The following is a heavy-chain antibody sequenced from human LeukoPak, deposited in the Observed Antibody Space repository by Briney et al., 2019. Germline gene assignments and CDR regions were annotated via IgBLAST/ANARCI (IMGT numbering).Heavy chain of an antibody. CDR3: ARDLDGYGDYEGTY. CDR1: GFTFSSYW. J-gene: IGHJ4*02. D-gene: IGHD4-17*01. Sequence: PGGSLRLSCAASGFTFSSYWMSWVRQAPGKGLEWVANIKQDGSEKYCVDSVKGRFTISRDNAKNSLYLQMNSLRAEDTAVYYCARDLDGYGDYEGTYWGQGTLVTVSS. V-gene: IGHV3-7*01. CDR2: IKQDGSEK.